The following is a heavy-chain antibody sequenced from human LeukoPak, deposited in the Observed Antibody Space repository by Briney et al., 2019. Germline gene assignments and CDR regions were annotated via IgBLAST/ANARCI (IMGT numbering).Heavy chain of an antibody. CDR2: ISGSGGST. CDR1: GFTFSSYG. CDR3: AKDLGWAYGSGSDIDY. V-gene: IGHV3-23*01. Sequence: PGGSLRLSCAASGFTFSSYGMSWVRQAPGKGLGWVSAISGSGGSTYYADSVKGRFTISRDNSKNTLYLQMNSLRAEDTAVYYCAKDLGWAYGSGSDIDYWGQGTLVTVSS. J-gene: IGHJ4*02. D-gene: IGHD3-10*01.